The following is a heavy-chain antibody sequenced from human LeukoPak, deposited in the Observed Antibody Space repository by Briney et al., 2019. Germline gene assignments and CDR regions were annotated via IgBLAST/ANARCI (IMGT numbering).Heavy chain of an antibody. CDR3: AREATGSFSN. CDR2: IHFGGST. D-gene: IGHD1-26*01. J-gene: IGHJ4*02. CDR1: RGSISSDS. Sequence: SETLSLTCSVSRGSISSDSWTWIRPPPWRTVAWVGKIHFGGSTNYNPSLSGRVTISVDNSRKYSSLRLTSVTSADTAVYYCAREATGSFSNGGEGTLVSVSS. V-gene: IGHV4-59*01.